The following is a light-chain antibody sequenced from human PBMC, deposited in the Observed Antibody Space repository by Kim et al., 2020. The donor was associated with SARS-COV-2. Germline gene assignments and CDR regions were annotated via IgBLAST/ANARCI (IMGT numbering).Light chain of an antibody. CDR1: SGDIEDDY. CDR2: EDD. J-gene: IGLJ2*01. Sequence: GKTVSIAGTRSSGDIEDDYVQWYQRRPGGVPTTVIYEDDQRPAGVSDRFSGSIDNSSNSASLTISGLRTEDEADYYCQSYNRDNVIFGGGTQLTVL. V-gene: IGLV6-57*03. CDR3: QSYNRDNVI.